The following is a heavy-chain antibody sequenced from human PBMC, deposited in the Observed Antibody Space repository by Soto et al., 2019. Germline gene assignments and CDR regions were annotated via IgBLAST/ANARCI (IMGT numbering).Heavy chain of an antibody. D-gene: IGHD6-19*01. CDR2: INPSRGGT. CDR1: GYTFINYY. CDR3: ARGAAVAGGNNCFDP. J-gene: IGHJ5*02. V-gene: IGHV1-46*01. Sequence: ASVKVSCKASGYTFINYYIHWVRRAPGQGLVWMGIINPSRGGTTYAQKFQGRVTMTRDTSTSTVYMQLTSLTLEDTAVYYCARGAAVAGGNNCFDPWGQGTLVTVSS.